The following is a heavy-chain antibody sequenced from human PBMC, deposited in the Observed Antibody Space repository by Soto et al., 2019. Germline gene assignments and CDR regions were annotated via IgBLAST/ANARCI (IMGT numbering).Heavy chain of an antibody. J-gene: IGHJ4*02. V-gene: IGHV1-18*01. Sequence: ASVKVSCKASGYTFTSYGINWVRQATGQGLEWMGWISAYNGNTNYAQKLQGRVTMTTDTSTSTAYMELRSLRSDDTAVYYCARDHPTYYYDSSGYYPSIYWGQGTLVTVSS. CDR3: ARDHPTYYYDSSGYYPSIY. D-gene: IGHD3-22*01. CDR1: GYTFTSYG. CDR2: ISAYNGNT.